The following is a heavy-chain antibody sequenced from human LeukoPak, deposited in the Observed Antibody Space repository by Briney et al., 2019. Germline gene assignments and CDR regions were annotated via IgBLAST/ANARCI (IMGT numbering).Heavy chain of an antibody. Sequence: SETLSLTCTVSGGSISSYYLSWMRQLPGKGLEWIGYFYHSGGTNYNPSLRGRVTMSIDTSKNQFSLKLTSVTAADTAVYYCARSLSSSRFSLWKYWGQGTLVTASS. V-gene: IGHV4-59*01. J-gene: IGHJ4*02. D-gene: IGHD6-13*01. CDR3: ARSLSSSRFSLWKY. CDR2: FYHSGGT. CDR1: GGSISSYY.